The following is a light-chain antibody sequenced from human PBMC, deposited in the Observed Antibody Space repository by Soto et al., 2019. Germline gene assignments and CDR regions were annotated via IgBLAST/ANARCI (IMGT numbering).Light chain of an antibody. Sequence: QSALTQPASVSGSPGQSITFSCTGTSSDVGSYDYVSWHQQHPGKAPKLIIYDVNNRPSGVPSRFSGSKSGNTASLIISRLQTEDEADYYCCAYSTSGTHVFGTGTKVTVL. J-gene: IGLJ1*01. CDR1: SSDVGSYDY. CDR2: DVN. V-gene: IGLV2-14*03. CDR3: CAYSTSGTHV.